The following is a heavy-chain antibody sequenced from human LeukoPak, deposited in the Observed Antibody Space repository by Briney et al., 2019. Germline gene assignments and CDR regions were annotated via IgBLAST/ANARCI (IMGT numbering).Heavy chain of an antibody. J-gene: IGHJ4*02. CDR1: GGSFSGYY. D-gene: IGHD3-3*01. CDR3: ARASSIFGVVKFDY. CDR2: INHSGST. V-gene: IGHV4-34*01. Sequence: TSETLSLTCAVYGGSFSGYYWSWIRQPPGKGLEWIGEINHSGSTNYNPSLKSRVTISVDTSKNQFSLKLSSVTAADTAVYYCARASSIFGVVKFDYWGQGTLVTVSS.